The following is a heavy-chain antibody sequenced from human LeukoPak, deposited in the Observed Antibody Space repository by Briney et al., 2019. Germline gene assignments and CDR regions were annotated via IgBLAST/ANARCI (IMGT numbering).Heavy chain of an antibody. Sequence: SETLSLTCAVYGGSFSGYYWSWIRQPPGKGLEWIGEINHSGSTNYNPSLKSRVTISVDTSKNQFSLKLSSVTAVDTAVYYCARQGFATAAGSHYFGYWGQGTLVTVSS. CDR3: ARQGFATAAGSHYFGY. J-gene: IGHJ4*02. CDR1: GGSFSGYY. CDR2: INHSGST. D-gene: IGHD6-13*01. V-gene: IGHV4-34*01.